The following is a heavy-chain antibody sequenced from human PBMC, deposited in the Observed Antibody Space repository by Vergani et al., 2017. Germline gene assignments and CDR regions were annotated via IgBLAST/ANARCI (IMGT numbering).Heavy chain of an antibody. Sequence: QITLKESGPTLVKPTQTLTLTCTFSGFSLSTSGVGVGWIRQPPGKALEWLALIYWNDDKRYSPSLKSRLTITKVTSKNQVVLTMTNMDPVDTATYYCAHTIVATIEDNYYYYGMDVWGQGTTVTVSS. CDR2: IYWNDDK. D-gene: IGHD5-12*01. J-gene: IGHJ6*02. V-gene: IGHV2-5*01. CDR1: GFSLSTSGVG. CDR3: AHTIVATIEDNYYYYGMDV.